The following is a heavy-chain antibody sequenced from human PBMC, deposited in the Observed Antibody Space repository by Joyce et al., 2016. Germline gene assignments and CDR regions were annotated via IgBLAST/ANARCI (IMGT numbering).Heavy chain of an antibody. J-gene: IGHJ6*02. Sequence: EELLVESGGGLVQPGGSLRLSCADSGFTFSSYSFNWVRQAPGKGLEWVSYISGVGSTIYYADSGKGRFTVARDNAKNSLYLQMNGLRHEDTAVYYCARDKGITISGMVTARGMDVWGQGTTVTVSS. CDR1: GFTFSSYS. CDR2: ISGVGSTI. V-gene: IGHV3-48*02. CDR3: ARDKGITISGMVTARGMDV. D-gene: IGHD3-3*01.